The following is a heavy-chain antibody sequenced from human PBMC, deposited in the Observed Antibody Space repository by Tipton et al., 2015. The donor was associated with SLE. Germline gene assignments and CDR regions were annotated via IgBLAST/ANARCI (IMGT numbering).Heavy chain of an antibody. J-gene: IGHJ1*01. CDR3: AKDERDYDFLTGYPSADYFQN. CDR2: ISGLDDSGST. Sequence: SLRLSCVASGFPFSSYAISWVRQAPGKGLEWVSTISGLDDSGSTYCADSVKGRFAISRDNSKNTVYLQMNSLRAEDTAVYYCAKDERDYDFLTGYPSADYFQNWGQGTLVTVSS. CDR1: GFPFSSYA. D-gene: IGHD3-9*01. V-gene: IGHV3-23*01.